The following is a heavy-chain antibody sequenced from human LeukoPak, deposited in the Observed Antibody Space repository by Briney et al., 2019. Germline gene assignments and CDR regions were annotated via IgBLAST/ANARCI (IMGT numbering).Heavy chain of an antibody. CDR1: GFTFSRHG. CDR3: ARPGTTFDY. J-gene: IGHJ4*02. Sequence: GGSLRLSCAPSGFTFSRHGMHWVRQAPGKGLEWVANIKQDGNEKYYVDSVKGRFTISRDNAKNSLYLQMNSLRAEDTAVYYCARPGTTFDYWGQGTLVTVSS. D-gene: IGHD1-1*01. CDR2: IKQDGNEK. V-gene: IGHV3-7*03.